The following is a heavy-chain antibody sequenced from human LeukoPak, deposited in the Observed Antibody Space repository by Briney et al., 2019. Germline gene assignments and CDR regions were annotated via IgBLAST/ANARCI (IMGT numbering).Heavy chain of an antibody. CDR2: IIPILGIA. CDR3: ASPYHSSSWYGHFDL. CDR1: GGTFSSYA. J-gene: IGHJ2*01. Sequence: ASVKVSCKASGGTFSSYAISWVRQAPGQGLEWMGRIIPILGIANYAQKFQGRVTITADKSTSTAYMELSSLRSEDTAVYYCASPYHSSSWYGHFDLWSRGTLVTVSS. V-gene: IGHV1-69*04. D-gene: IGHD6-13*01.